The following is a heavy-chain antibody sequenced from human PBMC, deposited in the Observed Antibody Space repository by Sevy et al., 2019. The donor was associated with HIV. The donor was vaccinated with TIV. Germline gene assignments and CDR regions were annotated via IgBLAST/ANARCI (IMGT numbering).Heavy chain of an antibody. CDR1: GFTFSSYA. CDR2: ISGSGGST. J-gene: IGHJ6*02. Sequence: GGSLRLSCAASGFTFSSYAMSWVRQAPGKGLEWVSAISGSGGSTYYADSVKGRFTISRDNSKNTLYLQMNSLRAEDTAVYYCATDPIIVLLVTDGMDVWGQGTTVTVSS. CDR3: ATDPIIVLLVTDGMDV. D-gene: IGHD2-8*01. V-gene: IGHV3-23*01.